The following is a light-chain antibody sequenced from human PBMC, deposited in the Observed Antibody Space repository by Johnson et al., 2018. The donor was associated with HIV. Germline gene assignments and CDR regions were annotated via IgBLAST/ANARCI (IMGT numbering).Light chain of an antibody. CDR3: GTWDSSLSAPSV. CDR1: SSNIGNNY. J-gene: IGLJ1*01. CDR2: END. Sequence: HSVLTQPPSVSAAPGQKVAISCSGSSSNIGNNYVSWYQQLPGTAPKLLIYENDKRPSGIPDRFSASKSGTSATLAINGLQTGDEADYYCGTWDSSLSAPSVFGTGTKVTVL. V-gene: IGLV1-51*02.